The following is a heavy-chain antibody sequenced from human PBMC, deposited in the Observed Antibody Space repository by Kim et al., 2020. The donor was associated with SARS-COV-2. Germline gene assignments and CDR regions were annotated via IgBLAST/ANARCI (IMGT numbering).Heavy chain of an antibody. J-gene: IGHJ2*01. CDR1: GDSVSSNSAA. CDR2: TYYRSKWYN. Sequence: SQTLSLTCAISGDSVSSNSAAWNWIRQSPSRGIEWLGRTYYRSKWYNDYAVSVKSRITINPDTSKNQFSLQLNSVTPEDTAVYYCARGNEWSFSYCSGGSCHTERRWYFDLWGRGTLVTVSS. CDR3: ARGNEWSFSYCSGGSCHTERRWYFDL. V-gene: IGHV6-1*01. D-gene: IGHD2-15*01.